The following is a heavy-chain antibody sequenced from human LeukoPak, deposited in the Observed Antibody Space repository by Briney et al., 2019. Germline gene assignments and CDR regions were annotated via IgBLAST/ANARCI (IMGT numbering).Heavy chain of an antibody. CDR3: AKGDYYDSSGYQGPDAFDI. Sequence: QAGGSLRLSCAASGFTFDDYAMHWVRQAPGKGLEWVSGISWNSGSIGYADSVKGRFTISRDNAKNSLYLQMNSLRAEDTALYYCAKGDYYDSSGYQGPDAFDIWGQGTMVTVSS. D-gene: IGHD3-22*01. V-gene: IGHV3-9*01. CDR1: GFTFDDYA. CDR2: ISWNSGSI. J-gene: IGHJ3*02.